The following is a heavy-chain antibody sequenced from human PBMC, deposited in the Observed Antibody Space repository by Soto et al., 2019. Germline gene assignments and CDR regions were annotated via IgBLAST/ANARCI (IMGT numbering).Heavy chain of an antibody. CDR2: ISSSSSYI. CDR3: ARRLTGITMTVLAENSVGFDI. Sequence: GGSLRLSCAASGFTFSSYSMNWVRQAPGKGLEWVSSISSSSSYIYYADSVKGRFTISRDNAKNSLYLQMNSLRAEDTAVYYCARRLTGITMTVLAENSVGFDIWGQGTMVTVSS. V-gene: IGHV3-21*01. D-gene: IGHD3-22*01. J-gene: IGHJ3*02. CDR1: GFTFSSYS.